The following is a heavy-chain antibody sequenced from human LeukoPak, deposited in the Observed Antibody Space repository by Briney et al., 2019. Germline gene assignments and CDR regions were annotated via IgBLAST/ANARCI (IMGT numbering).Heavy chain of an antibody. Sequence: SETLSLTCTAPGASFSSGGYYWSWIRQHPGKGLEWIGFTSYGGGAYYNPSLMSRITMSVDPSQNQFSLKMRDVTAADTAVYFCATAEWENFYFDSWGQGALVAVTS. D-gene: IGHD1-26*01. CDR1: GASFSSGGYY. J-gene: IGHJ4*02. CDR2: TSYGGGA. V-gene: IGHV4-31*03. CDR3: ATAEWENFYFDS.